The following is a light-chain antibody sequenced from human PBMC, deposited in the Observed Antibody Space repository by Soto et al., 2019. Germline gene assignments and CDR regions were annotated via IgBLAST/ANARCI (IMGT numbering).Light chain of an antibody. CDR1: SSNIGAGYD. CDR2: NHN. V-gene: IGLV1-40*01. CDR3: QSYDSSLSGSYV. Sequence: QSVLTQPPSVSGAPGQRVTISCTGSSSNIGAGYDVHWYQRLPGTAPKVLIYNHNNRASGVPDRFSGSKSGTSASLAITGLQAEDEADYYCQSYDSSLSGSYVFGTGTKLTVL. J-gene: IGLJ1*01.